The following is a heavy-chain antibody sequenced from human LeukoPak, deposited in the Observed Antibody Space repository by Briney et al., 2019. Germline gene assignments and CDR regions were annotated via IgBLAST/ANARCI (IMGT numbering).Heavy chain of an antibody. J-gene: IGHJ4*02. V-gene: IGHV3-23*01. Sequence: GGSLRLSCAASGFTFGSYAMSWVRQAPGKGLEWVSTISGTGGTTYYVDSVRGRFTISRDNSKNMVYLQMNSLRAEDTALYYCAKESPHFDYWGQGTLVTVSS. CDR1: GFTFGSYA. CDR3: AKESPHFDY. CDR2: ISGTGGTT.